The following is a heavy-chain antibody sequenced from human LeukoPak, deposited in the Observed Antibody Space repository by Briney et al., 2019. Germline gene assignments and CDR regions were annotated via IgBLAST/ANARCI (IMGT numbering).Heavy chain of an antibody. Sequence: SETLSLTCAVYGGSFSGYYWSWIRQPPGKGLEWIGEINHSGSTNYNPSLKSRVTISVDTSKNQFSLKLSSVTAADTAVYYCARGPTYSSSSLDYWAREPWSPSPQ. CDR3: ARGPTYSSSSLDY. J-gene: IGHJ4*02. D-gene: IGHD6-6*01. CDR1: GGSFSGYY. V-gene: IGHV4-34*01. CDR2: INHSGST.